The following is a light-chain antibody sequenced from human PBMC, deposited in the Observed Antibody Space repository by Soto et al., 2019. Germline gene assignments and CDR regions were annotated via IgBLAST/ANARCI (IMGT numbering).Light chain of an antibody. J-gene: IGKJ4*01. Sequence: EIVLTQSPATLSLSPGERATLSCRAGQSVRNYLAWYQHKPGQAPRLLIYDASNRATGIPARFSGSGSGTDFTLTISSLEPEDFAVYYCQQRSTWPRLTFGGGTKVEIK. CDR2: DAS. CDR3: QQRSTWPRLT. V-gene: IGKV3-11*01. CDR1: QSVRNY.